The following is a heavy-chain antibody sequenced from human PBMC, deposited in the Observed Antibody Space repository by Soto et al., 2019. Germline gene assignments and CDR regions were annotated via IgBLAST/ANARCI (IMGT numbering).Heavy chain of an antibody. CDR3: AGMPYTSGLRFDP. CDR1: GDSYSISTYS. J-gene: IGHJ5*02. D-gene: IGHD6-19*01. V-gene: IGHV4-30-2*01. CDR2: IYQSGVT. Sequence: SETLSLTCNMSGDSYSISTYSWSWIRQPPGKALQWIGFIYQSGVTSYNPSLASRVSISLDRSNNQCSLKLKSVAAADTAVYFCAGMPYTSGLRFDPWGPGTLVTVSS.